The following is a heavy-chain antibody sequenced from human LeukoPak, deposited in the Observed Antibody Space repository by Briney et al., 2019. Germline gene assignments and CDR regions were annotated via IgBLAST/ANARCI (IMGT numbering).Heavy chain of an antibody. CDR2: IYYSGST. CDR1: GGSISSSSYY. D-gene: IGHD5-12*01. V-gene: IGHV4-39*07. CDR3: ARTTEGYAGGPGYSYYYYMDV. J-gene: IGHJ6*03. Sequence: SETLSLTCTVSGGSISSSSYYWGWVRQPPGTGLEWLGSIYYSGSTYYNPSLKSRVTISVDTSKNQFSLKLRSVTAADTAVYYCARTTEGYAGGPGYSYYYYMDVWGKGTTVTISS.